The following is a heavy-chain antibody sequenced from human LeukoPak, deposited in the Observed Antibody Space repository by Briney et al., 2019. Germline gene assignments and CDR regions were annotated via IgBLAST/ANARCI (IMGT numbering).Heavy chain of an antibody. Sequence: ASVKVSCKASGYTFTSYDINWVRQATGQGIEWMGWMNPNSGNTGYAQKFQGRVTMTRNTSISTAYMELSSLRSEDTAVYYCARLGYVAAAGTGALDDAFDIWGQGTMVTVSS. D-gene: IGHD6-13*01. CDR3: ARLGYVAAAGTGALDDAFDI. CDR1: GYTFTSYD. J-gene: IGHJ3*02. V-gene: IGHV1-8*01. CDR2: MNPNSGNT.